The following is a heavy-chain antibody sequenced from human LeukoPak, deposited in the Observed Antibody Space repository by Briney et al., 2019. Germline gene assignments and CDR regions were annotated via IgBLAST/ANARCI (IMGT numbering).Heavy chain of an antibody. J-gene: IGHJ4*02. CDR2: INHSGST. CDR3: AREISGYSHGGFDY. Sequence: PSETLSLTCAVYGGSFSGYYWSWIRQPPGKGLEWIGEINHSGSTNYNPSLKSRVTISVDTSKNQFSLKLSSVTAADTAVYYCAREISGYSHGGFDYWGQGTLVTVSS. V-gene: IGHV4-34*01. CDR1: GGSFSGYY. D-gene: IGHD5-18*01.